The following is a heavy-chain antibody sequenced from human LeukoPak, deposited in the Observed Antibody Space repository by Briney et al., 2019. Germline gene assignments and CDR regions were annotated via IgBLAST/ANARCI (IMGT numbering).Heavy chain of an antibody. V-gene: IGHV3-23*01. Sequence: PGGSLRLSCAASGFTFSSYAMSWVRQAPGKGLEWVSAISGSGGSTYYADSVKGRFTISRDNSKNTLYLQMNSLRAEDTAVYYCARERYSSSWYSSSKIYYFDYWGQGTLVTVSS. D-gene: IGHD6-13*01. CDR2: ISGSGGST. J-gene: IGHJ4*02. CDR3: ARERYSSSWYSSSKIYYFDY. CDR1: GFTFSSYA.